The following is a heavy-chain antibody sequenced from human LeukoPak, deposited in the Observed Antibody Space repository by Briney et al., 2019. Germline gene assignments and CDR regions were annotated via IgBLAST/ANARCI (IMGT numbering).Heavy chain of an antibody. CDR1: GFTSSDYY. CDR3: AKDFRIGYSAHFDY. V-gene: IGHV3-11*01. Sequence: GGSLRLSCAASGFTSSDYYMTWIRQPPGKGPEWISYISSSGGTTTYVDSVKGRFTISRDNAKNSLYLQMNSLRADDTAVYYCAKDFRIGYSAHFDYWGQGALVTVSS. CDR2: ISSSGGTT. D-gene: IGHD2-21*01. J-gene: IGHJ4*02.